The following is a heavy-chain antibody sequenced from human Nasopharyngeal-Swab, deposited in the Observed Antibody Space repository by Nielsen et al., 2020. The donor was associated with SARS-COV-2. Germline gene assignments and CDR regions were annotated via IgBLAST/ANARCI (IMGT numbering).Heavy chain of an antibody. CDR3: ASQLGHPDS. Sequence: GGSLRLSCAASGFNFRNFAMSWVRQAPGKGLVWVSRISEDGSITTYADSVKGRFTISRDNAKNTLFLQMHSLRADDTAIYYCASQLGHPDSWGQGTLVTVSS. V-gene: IGHV3-74*01. CDR1: GFNFRNFA. CDR2: ISEDGSIT. D-gene: IGHD2-2*01. J-gene: IGHJ4*02.